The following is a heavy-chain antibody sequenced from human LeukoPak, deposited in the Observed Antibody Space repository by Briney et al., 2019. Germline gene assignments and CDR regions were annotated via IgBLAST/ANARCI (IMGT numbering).Heavy chain of an antibody. CDR3: ARRSIGSGYYTFDY. CDR1: GGTFSSYA. D-gene: IGHD3-22*01. CDR2: ISAYNGNT. V-gene: IGHV1-18*01. J-gene: IGHJ4*02. Sequence: GASVKVSCKASGGTFSSYAISWVRQAPGQGLEWMGCISAYNGNTNYAQKLQGRVTITTDTSTSTAYMELRSLRSDDTAVYYCARRSIGSGYYTFDYWGQGTLVTVSS.